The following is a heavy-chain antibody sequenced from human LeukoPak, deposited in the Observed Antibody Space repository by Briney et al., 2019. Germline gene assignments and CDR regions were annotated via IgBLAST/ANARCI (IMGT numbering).Heavy chain of an antibody. J-gene: IGHJ3*02. CDR1: GCSFTSYW. CDR3: ARLPSLSGSYFAPFDI. V-gene: IGHV5-51*01. D-gene: IGHD1-26*01. CDR2: IYPGDSDT. Sequence: GESLKISCKGSGCSFTSYWIGWVRQMPGKGLEWMGIIYPGDSDTRYSPSFQGQVTISADKSISTAYLQWSSLKASDTAMYYCARLPSLSGSYFAPFDIWGQGTMVTVSS.